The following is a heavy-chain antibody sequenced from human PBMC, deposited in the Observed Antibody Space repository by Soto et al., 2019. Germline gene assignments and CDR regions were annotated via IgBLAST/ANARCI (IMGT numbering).Heavy chain of an antibody. J-gene: IGHJ5*02. CDR3: ARERPDGARLDP. CDR2: IYYSGST. V-gene: IGHV4-30-4*08. CDR1: GGSISSGGYY. Sequence: SETLSLTYTVSGGSISSGGYYWSWIRQHPGKGLEWIGYIYYSGSTNYNPSLKSRVTISVDTSKNQFSLKLSSVTAADTAVYYCARERPDGARLDPWGQGTLVTVSS. D-gene: IGHD6-6*01.